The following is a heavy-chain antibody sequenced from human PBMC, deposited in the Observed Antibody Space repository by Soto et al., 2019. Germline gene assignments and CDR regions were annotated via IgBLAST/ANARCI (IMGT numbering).Heavy chain of an antibody. CDR1: CGSISSYY. J-gene: IGHJ3*02. CDR2: IYYSGST. D-gene: IGHD3-10*01. Sequence: PSETLSLTCTVSCGSISSYYWSWIRQPPGKGLEWIGYIYYSGSTNYNPSLKSRVTISVDTSKNQFSLKLSSVTAADTAVYYCARVWGGALDIWGQGTMVTVSS. V-gene: IGHV4-59*01. CDR3: ARVWGGALDI.